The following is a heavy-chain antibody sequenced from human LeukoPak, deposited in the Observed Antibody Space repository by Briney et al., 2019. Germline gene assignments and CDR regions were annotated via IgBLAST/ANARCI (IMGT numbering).Heavy chain of an antibody. D-gene: IGHD3-16*02. V-gene: IGHV3-23*01. CDR1: GFTFSSYA. CDR3: AKGSEYDYVWGSYRL. J-gene: IGHJ4*02. Sequence: PGGSLRLSCAASGFTFSSYAMSWVRQAPGKGLEWVSAISGSGGSTYYADSVKGRFTISRDNSKNTPYLQMNSLRAEDTAVYYCAKGSEYDYVWGSYRLWGQGTLVTVSS. CDR2: ISGSGGST.